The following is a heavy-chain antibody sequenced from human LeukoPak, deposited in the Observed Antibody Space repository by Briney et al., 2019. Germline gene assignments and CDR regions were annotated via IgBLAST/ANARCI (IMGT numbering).Heavy chain of an antibody. CDR2: ISGSGGYT. CDR1: GFTFSRYA. Sequence: GGSLRLSCAASGFTFSRYAMSWVRQASEKGLEWVSTISGSGGYTYYADSVKGRFTISRDNSKNTLYLQMSSLRAEDTAVYCCVKDLDIVVVPTAVDYWGQGTLVTVSS. CDR3: VKDLDIVVVPTAVDY. V-gene: IGHV3-23*01. J-gene: IGHJ4*02. D-gene: IGHD2-2*03.